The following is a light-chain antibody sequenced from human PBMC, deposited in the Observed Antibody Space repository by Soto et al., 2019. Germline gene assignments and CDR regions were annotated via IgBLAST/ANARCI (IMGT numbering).Light chain of an antibody. V-gene: IGKV3-15*01. CDR3: QQYTNWPPNT. CDR2: GAS. J-gene: IGKJ5*01. Sequence: EKVMTQSPATLSVSPGERATLSCRASQSVSSNLAWYQQKPGQAPRLPIYGASTRATGVPARFSGRGSGAEFTLTISSLQSEDFAVYYCQQYTNWPPNTFGQGTRLEIK. CDR1: QSVSSN.